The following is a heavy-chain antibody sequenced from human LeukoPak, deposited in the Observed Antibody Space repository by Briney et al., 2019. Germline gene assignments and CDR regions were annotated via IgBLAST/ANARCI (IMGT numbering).Heavy chain of an antibody. CDR3: ASLTTADAFDI. D-gene: IGHD3-22*01. V-gene: IGHV4-4*07. CDR1: GASISSYF. Sequence: PSETLSLTCTVSGASISSYFWTWIRQPAGKGLEWIGRIYTSGSTDYNPSLKSRVTMSLDTSRNQFSLKLSSVTAADTAVFYCASLTTADAFDIWGQGTMVTVSS. J-gene: IGHJ3*02. CDR2: IYTSGST.